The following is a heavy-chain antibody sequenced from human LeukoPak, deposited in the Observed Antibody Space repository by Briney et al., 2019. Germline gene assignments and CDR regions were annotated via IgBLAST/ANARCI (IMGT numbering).Heavy chain of an antibody. CDR3: ARFGITGTTIAFDY. CDR2: ISSSGSTI. Sequence: GGSLRLSCAASGFTFSDYYMSWIRQAPGKGLEWVSYISSSGSTIYYADSVRGRFTISRDNAKNSLYLQMNSLRAEDTAVYYCARFGITGTTIAFDYWGQGTLVTVSS. J-gene: IGHJ4*02. CDR1: GFTFSDYY. D-gene: IGHD1-20*01. V-gene: IGHV3-11*01.